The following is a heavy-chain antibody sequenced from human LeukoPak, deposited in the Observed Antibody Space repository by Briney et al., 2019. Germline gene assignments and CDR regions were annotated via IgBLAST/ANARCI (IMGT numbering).Heavy chain of an antibody. Sequence: SETLSLTCAVYGGSFSGYYWSWIRQPPGKGLEWIGEINHSGSTNYNPSLKSRVTISVDTSKNQFSLKLSSVTAADTAVYYCARSPVGTAMVTDHKHRYFDYWGQGTLVTVSS. CDR1: GGSFSGYY. J-gene: IGHJ4*02. CDR3: ARSPVGTAMVTDHKHRYFDY. V-gene: IGHV4-34*01. D-gene: IGHD5-18*01. CDR2: INHSGST.